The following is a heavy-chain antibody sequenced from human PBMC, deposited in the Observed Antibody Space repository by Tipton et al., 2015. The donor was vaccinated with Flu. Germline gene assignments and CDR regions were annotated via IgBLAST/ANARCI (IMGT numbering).Heavy chain of an antibody. J-gene: IGHJ3*02. Sequence: TLSLTCTVSGGSISGGGHYWSWIRQHPGKGLEWIGYMYYSGSTYYNPSLKSRVTISVDTSKNQFSLKLSSVTAADTAVYYCVRDVYGTDAFEIWGQGTKVTVSS. CDR1: GGSISGGGHY. D-gene: IGHD2-8*01. CDR3: VRDVYGTDAFEI. V-gene: IGHV4-31*03. CDR2: MYYSGST.